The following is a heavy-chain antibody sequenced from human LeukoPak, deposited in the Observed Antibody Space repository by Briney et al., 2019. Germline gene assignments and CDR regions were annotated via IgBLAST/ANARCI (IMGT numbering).Heavy chain of an antibody. Sequence: GGSLRLSCATSGFTFSSYSMNWVRQAPGKGLEWVSSISSSSSYKYYTDSVEGRFTISRDNAKNSLYLQMNSLRAEDTAVYYCARSAAGTYYWGQGTLVTVSS. CDR2: ISSSSSYK. V-gene: IGHV3-21*01. CDR3: ARSAAGTYY. D-gene: IGHD1-1*01. CDR1: GFTFSSYS. J-gene: IGHJ4*02.